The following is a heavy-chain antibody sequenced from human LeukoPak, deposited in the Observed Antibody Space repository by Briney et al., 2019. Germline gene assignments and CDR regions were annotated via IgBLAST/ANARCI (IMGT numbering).Heavy chain of an antibody. CDR3: ATDGAGFDS. CDR1: GSTFNDYY. J-gene: IGHJ5*02. V-gene: IGHV3-11*01. Sequence: SGESLRLSCAASGSTFNDYYMSWIRQAPGKGLEWLSYINIGGTNTHYADSVKGRFTISRDNAKKSLYLEMNNLRAEDTAVYYCATDGAGFDSWGQGVLVTVSS. CDR2: INIGGTNT.